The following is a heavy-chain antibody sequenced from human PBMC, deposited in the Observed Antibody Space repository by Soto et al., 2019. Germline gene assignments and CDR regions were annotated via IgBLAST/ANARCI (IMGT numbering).Heavy chain of an antibody. D-gene: IGHD6-13*01. CDR1: GGTFSSYA. Sequence: QVQPVQSGAEVKKPGSSVKVSCKASGGTFSSYAISWVRQAPGQGLEWMGGIIPIFGTADYAQKFQGRVTITADESTSTAYMELSSLRSEDTAVYYCASLIAAAGPPHSPRYYYGMDVWGQGTTVTVSS. CDR2: IIPIFGTA. CDR3: ASLIAAAGPPHSPRYYYGMDV. J-gene: IGHJ6*02. V-gene: IGHV1-69*12.